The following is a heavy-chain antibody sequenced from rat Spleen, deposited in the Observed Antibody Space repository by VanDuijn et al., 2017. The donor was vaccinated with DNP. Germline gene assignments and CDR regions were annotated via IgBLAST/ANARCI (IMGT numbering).Heavy chain of an antibody. CDR2: ISYDDSST. CDR1: GFTFSDYN. Sequence: EVQLVESGGGLVQPGRSLKLSCAASGFTFSDYNMAWVRQAPKKGLEWVATISYDDSSTYYRDSVKGRFTISRDNGKNTLYLQMDSLRSEDTATYYCASRPPPTRGPFDYWGQGVMVTVSS. V-gene: IGHV5-7*01. J-gene: IGHJ2*01. D-gene: IGHD1-4*01. CDR3: ASRPPPTRGPFDY.